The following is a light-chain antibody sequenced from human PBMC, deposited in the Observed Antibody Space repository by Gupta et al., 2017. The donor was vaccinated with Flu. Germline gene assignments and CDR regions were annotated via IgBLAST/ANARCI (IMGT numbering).Light chain of an antibody. CDR1: SCNSGHYC. Sequence: QAVLTQPPSASGTPAQSVSIPGSWSSCNSGHYCVYCYPPLPGTARILIIYGNSKRPSGVPDRISGSKSGTSASLAISGLRPDDEADYYCATRDDTLSGWVVGGGTKLTVL. V-gene: IGLV1-47*01. J-gene: IGLJ3*02. CDR3: ATRDDTLSGWV. CDR2: GNS.